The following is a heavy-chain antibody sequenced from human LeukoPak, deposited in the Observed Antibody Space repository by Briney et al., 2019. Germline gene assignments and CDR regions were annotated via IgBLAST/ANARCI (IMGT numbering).Heavy chain of an antibody. CDR2: IYPGDSHT. V-gene: IGHV5-51*01. D-gene: IGHD2-2*02. J-gene: IGHJ5*02. CDR1: GYSFPTYW. CDR3: ARVPPDCSSSSCYIGYNWFDP. Sequence: GESLKISCKGSGYSFPTYWIAWVRQMPGKGLEWMGIIYPGDSHTRYSPSFQGQVTISADKSISTAYLQWSSLKASDTAMYYCARVPPDCSSSSCYIGYNWFDPWGQGTLVTVSS.